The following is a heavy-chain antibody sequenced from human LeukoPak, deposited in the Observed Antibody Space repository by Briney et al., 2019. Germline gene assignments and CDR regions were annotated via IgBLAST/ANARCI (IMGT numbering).Heavy chain of an antibody. D-gene: IGHD3-22*01. CDR2: IYYSGST. J-gene: IGHJ4*02. V-gene: IGHV4-39*01. Sequence: PSETLSLTCTVSGGSISSSSYYWGWIRQPPGKGLEWIGSIYYSGSTYYNPSLKSRVTISVDTSKNQFSLKLSSVTAADTAVYYCARLLRGYYDSSGHPTYYFDYWGQGTLVTVSS. CDR3: ARLLRGYYDSSGHPTYYFDY. CDR1: GGSISSSSYY.